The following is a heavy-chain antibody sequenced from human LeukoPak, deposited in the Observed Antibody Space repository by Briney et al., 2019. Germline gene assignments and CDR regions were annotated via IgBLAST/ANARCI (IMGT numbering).Heavy chain of an antibody. CDR2: IWYDGSNK. Sequence: GGSLRLSCAASGFTFSSYGMHWVRQAPGKGLEWVAVIWYDGSNKYYVDSVKGRFTISRDNSKNTLYLQMNSLRAEDTAVYYCARGAYGSGTYHDFDVWGQGTMVTVSS. CDR1: GFTFSSYG. CDR3: ARGAYGSGTYHDFDV. V-gene: IGHV3-33*01. D-gene: IGHD3-10*01. J-gene: IGHJ3*01.